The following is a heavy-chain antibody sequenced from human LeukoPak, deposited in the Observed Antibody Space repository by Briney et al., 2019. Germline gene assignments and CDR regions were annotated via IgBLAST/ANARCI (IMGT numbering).Heavy chain of an antibody. Sequence: ASVKVSCKASGYTFTSYGIIWVRQAPGQGLEWMGWISTYNAKTKYAQNLQGRVAMTTDTSTSTVYMELRSLTSDDTAVYYCARDTGSNFFDPWGQGTLVTVAS. J-gene: IGHJ5*02. V-gene: IGHV1-18*01. CDR3: ARDTGSNFFDP. CDR1: GYTFTSYG. CDR2: ISTYNAKT. D-gene: IGHD1-26*01.